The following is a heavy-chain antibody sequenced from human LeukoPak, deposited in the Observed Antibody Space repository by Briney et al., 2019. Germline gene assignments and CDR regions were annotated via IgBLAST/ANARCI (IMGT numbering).Heavy chain of an antibody. CDR2: ISYDGSNK. J-gene: IGHJ4*02. D-gene: IGHD5-18*01. Sequence: PGGSLRLSCTASGFTFSTYAMHWVRQAPGKGLEWVAVISYDGSNKYYADSVKGRFTISRDNSKNTLYLQMNSLRAEDTAVYYCARKGGYGLDFDYWGQGTLVTVSS. CDR3: ARKGGYGLDFDY. V-gene: IGHV3-30*03. CDR1: GFTFSTYA.